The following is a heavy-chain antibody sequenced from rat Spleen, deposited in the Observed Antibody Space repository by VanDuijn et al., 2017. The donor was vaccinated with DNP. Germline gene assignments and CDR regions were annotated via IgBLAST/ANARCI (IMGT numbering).Heavy chain of an antibody. V-gene: IGHV5-7*01. CDR3: ARQGNSGDAMDA. J-gene: IGHJ4*01. Sequence: EVQLVESGGGLVQPGRSLKLSCAASGFTFIDYNMAWVRQAPKKGLEWVATINYDGSSTYYRDSVKGRFTISRDNAKSTLYLQMNSLRSEDTATYYCARQGNSGDAMDAWGQGTSVTVSS. D-gene: IGHD4-4*01. CDR1: GFTFIDYN. CDR2: INYDGSST.